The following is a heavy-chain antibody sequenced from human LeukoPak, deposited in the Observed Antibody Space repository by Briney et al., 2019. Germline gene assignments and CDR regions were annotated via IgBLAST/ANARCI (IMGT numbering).Heavy chain of an antibody. Sequence: PGGSLRLSCAASGFTFSSYGMHWVRQAPGKGLEWVAFIRYDGSNKYYADSVKGRFTISRDNSKNTLYLQMNSLRAEDTAVYYCAKPRQRLHYYYYMDVWGKGTTVTVSS. D-gene: IGHD6-25*01. CDR2: IRYDGSNK. CDR1: GFTFSSYG. J-gene: IGHJ6*03. CDR3: AKPRQRLHYYYYMDV. V-gene: IGHV3-30*02.